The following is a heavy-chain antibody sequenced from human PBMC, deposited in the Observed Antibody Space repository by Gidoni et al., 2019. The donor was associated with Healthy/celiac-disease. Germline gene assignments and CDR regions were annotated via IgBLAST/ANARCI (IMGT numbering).Heavy chain of an antibody. CDR1: GGSFSGYY. J-gene: IGHJ4*02. Sequence: QVPLQQWGAGLLKPSETLSLTCAVYGGSFSGYYWSWIRQPPGKGLEWIGEINHSGSTNYNPSLKSRVTISVDTSKNQFSLKLSSVTAADTAVYYCARHPDMYYFDYWGQGTLVTVSS. CDR3: ARHPDMYYFDY. V-gene: IGHV4-34*01. CDR2: INHSGST.